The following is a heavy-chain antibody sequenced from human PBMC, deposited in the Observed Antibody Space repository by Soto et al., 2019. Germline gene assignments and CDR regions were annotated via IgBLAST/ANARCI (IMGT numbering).Heavy chain of an antibody. CDR2: IYYSGGT. J-gene: IGHJ6*03. CDR1: GGSISSSSYY. V-gene: IGHV4-39*01. Sequence: QLQLQESGPGLVKPSETLSLTCTVSGGSISSSSYYWGWIRQPPGKGLVWIGSIYYSGGTYYNPSLKSRVAISRATSNTQFSRKLSSVTAADTAVYYCAGLTGFASYYYYYYMDVWGKGTTVTVSS. CDR3: AGLTGFASYYYYYYMDV. D-gene: IGHD1-20*01.